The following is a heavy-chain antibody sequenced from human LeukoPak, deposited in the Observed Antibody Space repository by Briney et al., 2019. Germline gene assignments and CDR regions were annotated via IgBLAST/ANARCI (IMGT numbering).Heavy chain of an antibody. D-gene: IGHD6-19*01. CDR2: ISGSGIGT. CDR1: GFTFSTYA. Sequence: PGGSLRLSCAASGFTFSTYAMTWVRQAPGKGLEWVSGISGSGIGTFYADSVKGRFTISRDNPKNTLYLQMNSLRAEDTAVYYCAKDGGQWLGAKFDYWGQGTLVTVSS. J-gene: IGHJ4*02. V-gene: IGHV3-23*01. CDR3: AKDGGQWLGAKFDY.